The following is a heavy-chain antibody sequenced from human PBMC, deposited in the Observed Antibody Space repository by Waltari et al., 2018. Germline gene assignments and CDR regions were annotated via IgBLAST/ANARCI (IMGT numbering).Heavy chain of an antibody. V-gene: IGHV3-21*06. J-gene: IGHJ4*02. D-gene: IGHD3-22*01. CDR3: AREYYYDGSTYDH. Sequence: EVLLVESGGGLVQPGRSLRLSCAASAFLFSNYNMDWVRQARGKGLEWVSSISSDGKYIYYADSVEGRFTVSRDNAKSSLCVQMNSLRAEDTAVYYCAREYYYDGSTYDHWGQGTLVTVSS. CDR2: ISSDGKYI. CDR1: AFLFSNYN.